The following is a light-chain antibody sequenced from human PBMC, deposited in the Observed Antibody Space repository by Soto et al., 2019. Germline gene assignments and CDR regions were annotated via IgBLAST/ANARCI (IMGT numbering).Light chain of an antibody. V-gene: IGKV4-1*01. CDR3: QHYYDPPYT. Sequence: DIVMTQSPDSLAVSLGERATINCKSSQSVFYSSNNKNYLAWYQQKPGQPPKLLIYWASTRESGVPDRFSGSGSGTDFTLTISSLQAEDVAVYYCQHYYDPPYTFGQGTKLEIK. CDR1: QSVFYSSNNKNY. J-gene: IGKJ2*01. CDR2: WAS.